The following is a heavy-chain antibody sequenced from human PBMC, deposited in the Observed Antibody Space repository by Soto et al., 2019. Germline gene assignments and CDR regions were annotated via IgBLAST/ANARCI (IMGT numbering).Heavy chain of an antibody. CDR2: IFSNDEK. CDR3: ARMRYNDYVHWNFDL. CDR1: GFSLSNERMG. Sequence: QVTLKESGPVLVKPTETLTLTCTVSGFSLSNERMGVSWIRQPPGKALEWLAHIFSNDEKSYSTSLKSRLTISKDISKRQVVLSMTTMDPVDTATYHCARMRYNDYVHWNFDLWGRGTLVTVSS. D-gene: IGHD4-17*01. J-gene: IGHJ2*01. V-gene: IGHV2-26*01.